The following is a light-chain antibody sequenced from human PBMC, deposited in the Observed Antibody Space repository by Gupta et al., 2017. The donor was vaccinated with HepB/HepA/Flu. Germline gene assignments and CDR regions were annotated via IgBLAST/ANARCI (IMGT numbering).Light chain of an antibody. CDR3: SSYTSSSTPV. V-gene: IGLV2-14*01. J-gene: IGLJ2*01. CDR1: SSDVGGYNY. CDR2: DVS. Sequence: QSALTQPAPVSGSPGQSITISCTGTSSDVGGYNYVSWYQQHPGKAPKLMIYDVSNRPSGVSNRFSGSESGNTASLTISGLQAEDEADYYCSSYTSSSTPVFGGGTKLTVL.